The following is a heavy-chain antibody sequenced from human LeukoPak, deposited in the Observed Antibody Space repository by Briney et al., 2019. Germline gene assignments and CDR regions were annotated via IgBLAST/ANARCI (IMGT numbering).Heavy chain of an antibody. CDR2: IYHSGGT. CDR1: GDSISNYY. V-gene: IGHV4-59*01. D-gene: IGHD1/OR15-1a*01. Sequence: PSETLSLTCTVSGDSISNYYWNWIRQPPGKGVEWIGNIYHSGGTNYSPSLKSRVTIPVDTSKNRFSLKLTSVTAADTAVYYCARSWNTDWYFDLWGRGTLVTVSS. CDR3: ARSWNTDWYFDL. J-gene: IGHJ2*01.